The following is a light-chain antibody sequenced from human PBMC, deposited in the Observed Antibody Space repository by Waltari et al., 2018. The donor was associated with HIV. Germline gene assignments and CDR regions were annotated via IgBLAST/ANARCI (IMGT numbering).Light chain of an antibody. CDR2: GAS. CDR1: QSVRDN. V-gene: IGKV3-15*01. CDR3: QQYNKWPPVT. Sequence: SVSPGERATLSCRASQSVRDNLAWYQQKPGQAPRLLIYGASTRAIGIPVRFSGSVSGTEFTLTISSLQSEDFAVYYCQQYNKWPPVTFGGGTKVEIK. J-gene: IGKJ4*01.